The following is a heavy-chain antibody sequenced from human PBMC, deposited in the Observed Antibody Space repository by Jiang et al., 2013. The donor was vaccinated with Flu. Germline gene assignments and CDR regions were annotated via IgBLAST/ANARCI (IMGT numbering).Heavy chain of an antibody. D-gene: IGHD3-22*01. V-gene: IGHV4-59*01. CDR3: ARDLYYYDSSGPYWYFDL. CDR2: IYYSGST. Sequence: VQLVESGPGLVKPSETLSLTCTVSGGSISSYYWSWIRQPPGKGLEWIGYIYYSGSTNYNPSLKSRVTISVDTSKNQFSLKLSSVTAADTAVYYCARDLYYYDSSGPYWYFDLWGRGTLVTVSS. J-gene: IGHJ2*01. CDR1: GGSISSYY.